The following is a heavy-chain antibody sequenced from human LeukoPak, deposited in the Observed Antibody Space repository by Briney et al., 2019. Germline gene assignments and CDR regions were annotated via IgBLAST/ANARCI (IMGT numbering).Heavy chain of an antibody. CDR2: MNPNSGNT. J-gene: IGHJ4*02. D-gene: IGHD3-10*01. V-gene: IGHV1-8*01. Sequence: ASVKVSCKASGYTFTSYDINWVRQATGQGLEWMGWMNPNSGNTGYAQKFQGRVTMTRNTSISTAYMELSSLRSEDTAVYYCARGFTMVRGALGSPLGYWGQGTLVTVSS. CDR3: ARGFTMVRGALGSPLGY. CDR1: GYTFTSYD.